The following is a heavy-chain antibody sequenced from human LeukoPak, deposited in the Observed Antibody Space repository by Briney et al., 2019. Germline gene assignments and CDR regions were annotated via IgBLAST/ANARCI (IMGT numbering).Heavy chain of an antibody. CDR1: GGSISSGSYY. CDR3: VRDGEGLGYCSSTSRYFDY. D-gene: IGHD2-2*01. CDR2: IYTSGST. V-gene: IGHV4-61*02. J-gene: IGHJ4*02. Sequence: SETLSLTCTVSGGSISSGSYYWSWIRQPAGKGLEWIGRIYTSGSTNYNPSLKSRVTISVDTSKNQFSLKLSSVTAADTAVYYCVRDGEGLGYCSSTSRYFDYWGQGTLVTVSS.